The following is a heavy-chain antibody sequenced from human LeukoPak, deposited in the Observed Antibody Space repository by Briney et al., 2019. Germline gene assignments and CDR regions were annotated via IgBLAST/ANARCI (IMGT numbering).Heavy chain of an antibody. J-gene: IGHJ4*02. Sequence: PGGSLRLSCAASGFTFSSYWMHWVRQAPGKGLVWVSRINSDGSSTSYADSVKGRFTISRDNAKNTLYLQMNSLRAEDTAVYYCARGGCSGGSCYFPSRLIDYWGQGTLVTVSS. CDR3: ARGGCSGGSCYFPSRLIDY. D-gene: IGHD2-15*01. V-gene: IGHV3-74*01. CDR2: INSDGSST. CDR1: GFTFSSYW.